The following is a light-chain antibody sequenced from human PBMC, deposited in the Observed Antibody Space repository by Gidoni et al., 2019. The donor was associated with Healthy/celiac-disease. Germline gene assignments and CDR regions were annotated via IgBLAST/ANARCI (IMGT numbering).Light chain of an antibody. Sequence: EIVLTQSPATLSLSPGERATLSCRASQSVSSYVAWYQQKPGQAPRLLIYDASNRATGIPARFSGSGSGTDFTLTISSLEPEEFAVYYCQQRSNWPLTFGGXTKVEIK. CDR2: DAS. V-gene: IGKV3-11*01. CDR3: QQRSNWPLT. CDR1: QSVSSY. J-gene: IGKJ4*01.